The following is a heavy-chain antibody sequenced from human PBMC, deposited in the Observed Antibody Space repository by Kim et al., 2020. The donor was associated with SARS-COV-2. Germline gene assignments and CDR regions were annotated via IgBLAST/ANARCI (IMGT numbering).Heavy chain of an antibody. D-gene: IGHD6-6*01. J-gene: IGHJ1*01. CDR3: ARTIAARGRYFQH. Sequence: TPSLKSRVTRSVDTSKNQFSLKLSSVTAADTAVYYCARTIAARGRYFQHWGQGTLVTVSS. V-gene: IGHV4-34*01.